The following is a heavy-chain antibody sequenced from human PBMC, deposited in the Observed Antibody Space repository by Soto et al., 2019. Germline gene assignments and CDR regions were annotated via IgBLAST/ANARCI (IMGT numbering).Heavy chain of an antibody. D-gene: IGHD3-16*01. CDR2: ISAYNGNT. Sequence: QVQLVQSGAEVKKPGASVKVSCKTSGYTFTNFGISWVRQAPGQGLEWMGWISAYNGNTNNAQKFQGRVTMTTATSTSTAYMEVRSGRSDDTAVYYCPRGGTPIDYWGQGTLVTVSA. V-gene: IGHV1-18*01. CDR1: GYTFTNFG. CDR3: PRGGTPIDY. J-gene: IGHJ4*02.